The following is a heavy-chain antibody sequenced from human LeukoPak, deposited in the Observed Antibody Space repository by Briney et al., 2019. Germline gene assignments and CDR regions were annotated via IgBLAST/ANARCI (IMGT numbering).Heavy chain of an antibody. V-gene: IGHV4-34*01. CDR3: ARAGRIPRYYYYYMDV. CDR2: INHSGST. Sequence: SETLSLACAVYGGSFSGYYWSWIRQPPGKGLEWIGEINHSGSTNYNPSLKSRVTISVDTSKNQFSLKLSSVTAADTAVYYCARAGRIPRYYYYYMDVWGKGTTVTVSS. D-gene: IGHD3-10*01. CDR1: GGSFSGYY. J-gene: IGHJ6*03.